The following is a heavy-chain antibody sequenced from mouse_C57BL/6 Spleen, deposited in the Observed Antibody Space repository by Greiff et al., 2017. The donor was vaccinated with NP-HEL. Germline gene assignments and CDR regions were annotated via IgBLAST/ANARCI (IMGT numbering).Heavy chain of an antibody. CDR2: INPNNGGT. CDR1: GYTFTDYY. Sequence: EVQLQQSGPELVKPGASVKISCKASGYTFTDYYMNWVKQSHGKSLEWIGDINPNNGGTSYNQKFKGKATLTVDKSSSTAYMELRSLTSEDSAVYYCASLHARGAMDYWGQGTSVTVSS. CDR3: ASLHARGAMDY. D-gene: IGHD3-3*01. V-gene: IGHV1-26*01. J-gene: IGHJ4*01.